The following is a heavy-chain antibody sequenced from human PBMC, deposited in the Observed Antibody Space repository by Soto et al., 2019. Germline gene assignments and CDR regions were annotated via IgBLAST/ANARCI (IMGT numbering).Heavy chain of an antibody. CDR1: GFTFSSYA. Sequence: PGGSLRLSCAASGFTFSSYAMHWVRQAPGKGLEWVEVISYDGSNKYYADSVKGRFTISRDNSKNTLYLQMNSLRAEDTAVYYCSTSASKPRFDSWGQGDLVTVSS. J-gene: IGHJ4*02. CDR2: ISYDGSNK. CDR3: STSASKPRFDS. D-gene: IGHD1-26*01. V-gene: IGHV3-30-3*01.